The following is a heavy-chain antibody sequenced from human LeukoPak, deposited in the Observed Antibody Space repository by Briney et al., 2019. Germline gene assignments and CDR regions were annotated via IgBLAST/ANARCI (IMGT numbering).Heavy chain of an antibody. CDR2: ISYDGSSR. CDR1: GFTFGTYA. V-gene: IGHV3-30-3*01. Sequence: GGSLRLSCAASGFTFGTYAMHWVRQAPGKGLEWVAAISYDGSSRYYADSVKGRFTISRDNSKKTLYLQMNSLRAEGTALYYCARSLDYWGQGTLVTVSS. CDR3: ARSLDY. J-gene: IGHJ4*02.